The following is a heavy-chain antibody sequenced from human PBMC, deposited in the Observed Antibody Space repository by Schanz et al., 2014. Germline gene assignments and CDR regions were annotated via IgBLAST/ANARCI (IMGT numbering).Heavy chain of an antibody. D-gene: IGHD1-1*01. CDR2: ILGLASTT. CDR1: GFTFSSYA. Sequence: EMQLLESGGGLVQPGGSLRLSCAASGFTFSSYAMTWVRQAPGMGLEWVSAILGLASTTYYADSVKGRFTISRDNSKNLLYLQMNSLRAEDTAVYYCTRDVRLDRRGNWFDPWGQGTLVTVSS. V-gene: IGHV3-23*01. J-gene: IGHJ5*02. CDR3: TRDVRLDRRGNWFDP.